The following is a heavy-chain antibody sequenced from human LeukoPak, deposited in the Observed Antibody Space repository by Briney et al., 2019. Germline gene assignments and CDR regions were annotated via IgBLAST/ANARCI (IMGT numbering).Heavy chain of an antibody. CDR3: ARDFQGYFDY. J-gene: IGHJ4*02. Sequence: GGSLRLSCAASGFTVSSNYMSWVRQAPGKGLEWVAVIWYDGSNKYYADSVKGRFTISRDNSKNTLYLQMNSLRAEDTAVYYCARDFQGYFDYWGQGTLVTVSS. CDR1: GFTVSSNY. V-gene: IGHV3-33*08. CDR2: IWYDGSNK.